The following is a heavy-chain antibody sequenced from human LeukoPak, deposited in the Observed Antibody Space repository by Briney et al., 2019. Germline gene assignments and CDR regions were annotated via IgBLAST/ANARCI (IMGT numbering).Heavy chain of an antibody. Sequence: PGGSLRLSCAASGFTFSSYGMHWVRQAPGKGLEWVAFIRYDGSNKYYADSVKGRFTISRDNSKNTLYLQMNSLRAEDTAVYYCAKEILWFGELIDYWGQGTLVTVSS. D-gene: IGHD3-10*01. CDR2: IRYDGSNK. CDR1: GFTFSSYG. J-gene: IGHJ4*02. CDR3: AKEILWFGELIDY. V-gene: IGHV3-30*02.